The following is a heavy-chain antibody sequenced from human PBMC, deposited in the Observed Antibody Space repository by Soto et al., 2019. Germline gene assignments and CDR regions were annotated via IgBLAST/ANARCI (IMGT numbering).Heavy chain of an antibody. CDR1: GYTFTGYY. J-gene: IGHJ6*02. V-gene: IGHV1-2*02. D-gene: IGHD1-26*01. CDR3: AKGGAIVAAGTRVYLYNAMDV. CDR2: INPNSGDT. Sequence: ASVKVSCKASGYTFTGYYVHWVRQAPGQGLEWRGWINPNSGDTYLAQRFQGRVTMNRDTSIGTAYMELRGLTSDDTAEYYCAKGGAIVAAGTRVYLYNAMDVWGQGTTVTVSS.